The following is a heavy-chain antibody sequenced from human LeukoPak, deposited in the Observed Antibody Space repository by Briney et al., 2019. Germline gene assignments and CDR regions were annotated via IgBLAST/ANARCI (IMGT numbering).Heavy chain of an antibody. CDR3: ARGALDAATPFDS. V-gene: IGHV3-21*01. D-gene: IGHD2-15*01. CDR1: GFTFSSYS. J-gene: IGHJ5*01. CDR2: ISSSSSYI. Sequence: KPGGSLRLSCAASGFTFSSYSMNWVRQAPGKGLEWVSSISSSSSYIYYADSLKGRFTISRDNAKKSVYLQMNSLRAEDTAVYYCARGALDAATPFDSWGQGTLVTVFS.